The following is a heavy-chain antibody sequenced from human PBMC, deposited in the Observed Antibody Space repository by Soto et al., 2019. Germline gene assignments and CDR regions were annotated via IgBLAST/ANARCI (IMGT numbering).Heavy chain of an antibody. D-gene: IGHD3-22*01. CDR3: AVTTYYYDSSGVAFDI. J-gene: IGHJ3*02. CDR2: IYYSGST. V-gene: IGHV4-31*03. Sequence: SETLSLTCTVSGGSISSGGYYWSWIRQHPGKGLEWIGYIYYSGSTYYNPSPKSRVTISVDTSKNQFSLKLSSVTAADTAVYYCAVTTYYYDSSGVAFDIWGQGTMVTVSS. CDR1: GGSISSGGYY.